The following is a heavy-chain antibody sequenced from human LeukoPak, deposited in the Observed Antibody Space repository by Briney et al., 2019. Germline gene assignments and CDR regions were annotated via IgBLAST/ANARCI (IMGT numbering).Heavy chain of an antibody. Sequence: ASVKVSCKASGYTFSNYDINWERQAPGQGLEWMGWMNPNSGNTGSAQKFQGRVTMTRSTSISTAYMELTSLRSEDTAVYYCASPTKQDTVVDQYSGSTRHYYGMDVWGQGTTVIASS. J-gene: IGHJ6*02. CDR2: MNPNSGNT. CDR3: ASPTKQDTVVDQYSGSTRHYYGMDV. V-gene: IGHV1-8*01. CDR1: GYTFSNYD. D-gene: IGHD5-12*01.